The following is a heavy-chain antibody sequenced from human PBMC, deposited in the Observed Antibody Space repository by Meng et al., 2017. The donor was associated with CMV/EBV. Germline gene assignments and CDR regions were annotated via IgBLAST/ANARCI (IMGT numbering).Heavy chain of an antibody. CDR3: ARGGPNIVVVPAARFDP. J-gene: IGHJ5*02. D-gene: IGHD2-2*01. V-gene: IGHV4-34*01. Sequence: SETLSLTCAVYGGSFSGYYWSWIRQPSGKGLEWIGEINHSGSTNYNPSLKSRVTISVDTSKNQFSLKLSSVTAADTAVYYCARGGPNIVVVPAARFDPWGQGTLVPSPQ. CDR1: GGSFSGYY. CDR2: INHSGST.